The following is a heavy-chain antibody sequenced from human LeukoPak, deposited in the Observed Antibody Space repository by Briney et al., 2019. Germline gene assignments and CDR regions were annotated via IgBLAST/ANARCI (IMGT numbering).Heavy chain of an antibody. D-gene: IGHD6-19*01. CDR2: IKQDGTEK. CDR1: GFTFRTFW. V-gene: IGHV3-7*01. CDR3: ARDQESYNSGMSDY. J-gene: IGHJ4*02. Sequence: GGSLRLSCAASGFTFRTFWMSWVRQAPGKGLEWVANIKQDGTEKHYVDSVKGRFTISRDNAKNSLYLQMSSLRAEDTAVYYCARDQESYNSGMSDYWGQGTLVTVSS.